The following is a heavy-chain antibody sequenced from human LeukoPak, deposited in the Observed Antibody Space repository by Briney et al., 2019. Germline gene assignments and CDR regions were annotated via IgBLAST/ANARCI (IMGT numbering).Heavy chain of an antibody. D-gene: IGHD6-13*01. Sequence: SETLSLTCTVSGGSISSSSYYWGWIRQPPGKGLEWIGSIYYSGSTYYNPSLKSRVTISVDTSRNQFSLKLSSVTAAGTAVYYCASISTIAAAGNAFDYWGQGTLVTVSS. V-gene: IGHV4-39*01. CDR1: GGSISSSSYY. J-gene: IGHJ4*02. CDR3: ASISTIAAAGNAFDY. CDR2: IYYSGST.